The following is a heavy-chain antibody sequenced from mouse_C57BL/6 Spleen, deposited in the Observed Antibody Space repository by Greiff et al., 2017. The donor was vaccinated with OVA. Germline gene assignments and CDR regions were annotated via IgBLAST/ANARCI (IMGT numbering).Heavy chain of an antibody. V-gene: IGHV3-6*01. CDR2: ISYDGSN. CDR3: ARADYRDWFAY. J-gene: IGHJ3*01. CDR1: GYSITSGYY. Sequence: EVKLQESGPGLVKPSQSLSLPCSVTGYSITSGYYWNWIRQFPGNKLEWMGYISYDGSNNYNPSLKNRISITRDTSKNQFFLKLNSVTTEDTATYYCARADYRDWFAYWGQGTLVTVSA. D-gene: IGHD5-5*01.